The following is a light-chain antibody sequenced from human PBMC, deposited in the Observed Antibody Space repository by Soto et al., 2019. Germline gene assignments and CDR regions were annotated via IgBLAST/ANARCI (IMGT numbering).Light chain of an antibody. Sequence: DIQMTQSPSSLSASVVDRVTITCQASQNINNYLNWYQQKPGRAPKLLIYDASNLEAGVPSRFRGSGSGTDFTLTISRLEPEDFAVYYCQQYGSSPITFGQGTRLEIK. CDR1: QNINNY. V-gene: IGKV1-33*01. J-gene: IGKJ5*01. CDR2: DAS. CDR3: QQYGSSPIT.